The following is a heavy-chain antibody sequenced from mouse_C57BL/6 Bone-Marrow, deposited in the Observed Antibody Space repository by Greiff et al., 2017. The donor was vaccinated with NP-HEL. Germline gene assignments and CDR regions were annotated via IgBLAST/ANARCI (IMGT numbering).Heavy chain of an antibody. V-gene: IGHV1-76*01. CDR3: ARSPFAPLYAMDY. CDR1: GYPFTDSN. CDR2: IYPGSGNT. J-gene: IGHJ4*01. Sequence: VQLQQSGAELVRPGASGKLSGKAFGYPFTDSNINWVKQRPGQGLEWIARIYPGSGNTYYNETFKGKATLTAEKSSSTAYMQLSSLTSEDSAVYFCARSPFAPLYAMDYWGQGTSVTVSS.